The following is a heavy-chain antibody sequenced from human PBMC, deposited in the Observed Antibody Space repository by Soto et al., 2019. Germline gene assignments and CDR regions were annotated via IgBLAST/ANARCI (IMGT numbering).Heavy chain of an antibody. CDR1: GGSFSGYY. J-gene: IGHJ4*02. CDR3: ARGRSSGWFRDDY. V-gene: IGHV4-34*01. Sequence: ASETLSLTCAVYGGSFSGYYWSWIRQPPGKGLEWIGEINHSGSTNYNPSLKSRVTISVDTSKNQFSLKLSSVTAADTAVYYCARGRSSGWFRDDYWGQGTLVTVSS. CDR2: INHSGST. D-gene: IGHD6-19*01.